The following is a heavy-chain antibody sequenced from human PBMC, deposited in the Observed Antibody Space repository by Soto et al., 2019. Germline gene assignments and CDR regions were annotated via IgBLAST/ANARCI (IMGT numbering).Heavy chain of an antibody. CDR2: IYYSGNT. CDR1: GGSISSYY. Sequence: QLQLQESGPGLVKPSETLSLTCTVSGGSISSYYWGWIRQPPGKGLEWIGYIYYSGNTFYNPYLTSRVTISVDTSKNQFYLNLSSVTAADTAIYYCARTLVVGEGAYYYMDVWGKGTTVNVSS. V-gene: IGHV4-59*01. D-gene: IGHD2-21*01. J-gene: IGHJ6*03. CDR3: ARTLVVGEGAYYYMDV.